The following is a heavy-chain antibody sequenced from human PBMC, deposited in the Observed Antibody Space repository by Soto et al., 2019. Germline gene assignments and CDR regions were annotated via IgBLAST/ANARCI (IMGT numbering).Heavy chain of an antibody. V-gene: IGHV4-39*01. D-gene: IGHD1-7*01. CDR3: AIYNWNYLPYYFDY. Sequence: PSETLSLTCTVSGGSISSSSYYWGWIRQPPGKGLEWIGSIYYSGSTYYNPSLKSRVTISVDTSKNQFSLKLSSVTAADTAVYYCAIYNWNYLPYYFDYGGHETLVTVSS. CDR2: IYYSGST. CDR1: GGSISSSSYY. J-gene: IGHJ4*01.